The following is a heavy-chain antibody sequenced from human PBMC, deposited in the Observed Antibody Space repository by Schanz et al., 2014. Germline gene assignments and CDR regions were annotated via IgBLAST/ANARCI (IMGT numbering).Heavy chain of an antibody. V-gene: IGHV3-66*01. J-gene: IGHJ3*01. CDR2: MYINSGST. CDR3: ARDGGRDGYNLAFDV. D-gene: IGHD5-12*01. Sequence: EVQLGESGGGLVQPGGSLRLSCAASGFTVSNNYMSWVRQAPGKGLEWISSMYINSGSTQYADSVKGRFIISRDSSKNTLFLQVNSLRAEDTAVYFCARDGGRDGYNLAFDVWGQGTLVTVSS. CDR1: GFTVSNNY.